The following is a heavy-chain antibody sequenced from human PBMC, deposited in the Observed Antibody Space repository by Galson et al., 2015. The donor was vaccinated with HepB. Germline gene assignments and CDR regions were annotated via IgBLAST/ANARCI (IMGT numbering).Heavy chain of an antibody. Sequence: SLRLSCAASGFIFSDYYMSWIHQAPGKGLEWISYISGSTIYTNYAGSVKGRFTISRDNAKNSLYLQMNNLRAEDTAVYYCARVADADYGDHSHFDYWGQGTLVTVSS. J-gene: IGHJ4*02. CDR1: GFIFSDYY. D-gene: IGHD4-17*01. CDR2: ISGSTIYT. V-gene: IGHV3-11*06. CDR3: ARVADADYGDHSHFDY.